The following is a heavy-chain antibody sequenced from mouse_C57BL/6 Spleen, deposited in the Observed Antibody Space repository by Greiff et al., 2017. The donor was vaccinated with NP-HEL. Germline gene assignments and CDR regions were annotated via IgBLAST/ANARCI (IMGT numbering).Heavy chain of an antibody. CDR1: GYTFTSYD. D-gene: IGHD2-4*01. J-gene: IGHJ3*01. Sequence: QVQLQQSGPELVKPGASVKLSCKASGYTFTSYDLNWVTQRPGQALQWIGWIYPRAGSTTYNDKFKGKATLTVDTSSSKAYMGRHSLASEDSAVYFCARSGDYDWFAYWGQGTLVTVSA. V-gene: IGHV1-85*01. CDR3: ARSGDYDWFAY. CDR2: IYPRAGST.